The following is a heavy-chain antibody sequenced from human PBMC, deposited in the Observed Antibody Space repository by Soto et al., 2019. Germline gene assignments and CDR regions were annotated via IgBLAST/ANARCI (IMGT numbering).Heavy chain of an antibody. D-gene: IGHD2-21*02. V-gene: IGHV4-39*01. Sequence: SETLSLTCTVSGGSISSSSYYWSWIRQPPGKGLEWIGSIYYSGSTYYNPSLKSRVTISVDTSKNQFSLKLSSVTAADTAVYYCARLNCGGDCYYASGVPRFYYYGMDVWGQGTTVTVSS. CDR2: IYYSGST. J-gene: IGHJ6*02. CDR1: GGSISSSSYY. CDR3: ARLNCGGDCYYASGVPRFYYYGMDV.